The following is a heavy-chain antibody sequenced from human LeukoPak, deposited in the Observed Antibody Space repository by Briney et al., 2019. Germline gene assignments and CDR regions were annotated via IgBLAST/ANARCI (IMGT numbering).Heavy chain of an antibody. CDR1: GYTFTSYG. CDR2: ISAYNGNT. V-gene: IGHV1-18*01. Sequence: ASVKVSCRASGYTFTSYGISWVRQAPGQGLEWMGWISAYNGNTNYAQKLQGRVTMTTDTSTSTAYVELRSLRSDDTAVYYCARDSNQLLPTIDCWFDPWGQGTLVTVSS. CDR3: ARDSNQLLPTIDCWFDP. D-gene: IGHD2-2*01. J-gene: IGHJ5*02.